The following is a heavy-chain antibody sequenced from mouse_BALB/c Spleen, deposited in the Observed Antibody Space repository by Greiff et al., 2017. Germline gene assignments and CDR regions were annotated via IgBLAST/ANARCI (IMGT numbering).Heavy chain of an antibody. CDR3: ARDTGSSSRYFDV. D-gene: IGHD1-1*01. CDR1: GFTFSSYA. V-gene: IGHV5-9-4*01. Sequence: EVQGVESGGGLVKPGGSLKLSCAASGFTFSSYAMSWVRQSPEKRLEWVAEISSGGSYTYYPDTVTGRFTISRDNTKNTLYLEMSSLRSEDTAMYYCARDTGSSSRYFDVWGAGTTVTVSS. J-gene: IGHJ1*01. CDR2: ISSGGSYT.